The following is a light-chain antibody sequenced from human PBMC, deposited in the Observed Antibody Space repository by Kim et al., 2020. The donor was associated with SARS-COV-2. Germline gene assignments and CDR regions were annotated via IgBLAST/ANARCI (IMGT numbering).Light chain of an antibody. CDR1: QSVSSSY. Sequence: LSTGERAPLSCRASQSVSSSYLAWYQQKPGQAPRLLIYGASSRATGIPDRFSGSGAGTDFTLTISRLEPEDFAVYYCQQYGSSPYTFGQGTKLEI. CDR2: GAS. CDR3: QQYGSSPYT. J-gene: IGKJ2*01. V-gene: IGKV3-20*01.